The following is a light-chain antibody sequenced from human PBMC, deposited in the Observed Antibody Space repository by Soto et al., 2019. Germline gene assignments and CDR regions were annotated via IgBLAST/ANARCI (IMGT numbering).Light chain of an antibody. V-gene: IGKV1-5*03. CDR3: QQYNSYSRT. CDR2: KAS. CDR1: QSISSW. Sequence: DIQMTQSPSTLSASVGDRVTITCRASQSISSWLAWYQQKPGKAPKLLIYKASNLETWVPSRFSGSGSETEFTLTISSLQPDDFATYYCQQYNSYSRTFGQGTKVDIK. J-gene: IGKJ1*01.